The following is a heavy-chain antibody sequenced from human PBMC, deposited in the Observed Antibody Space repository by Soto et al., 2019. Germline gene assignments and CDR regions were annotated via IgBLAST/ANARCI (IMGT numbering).Heavy chain of an antibody. D-gene: IGHD3-3*01. J-gene: IGHJ4*02. CDR2: INPNSGGT. CDR1: GYTFTGYY. Sequence: ASVMVSCKASGYTFTGYYMHWVRQAPGQGLEWMGWINPNSGGTNYAQKFQGRVTMTRDTSISTAYMELSRLRSDDTAVYYCARVAARFLEWLFHYFDYWGQGTLVTVSS. CDR3: ARVAARFLEWLFHYFDY. V-gene: IGHV1-2*02.